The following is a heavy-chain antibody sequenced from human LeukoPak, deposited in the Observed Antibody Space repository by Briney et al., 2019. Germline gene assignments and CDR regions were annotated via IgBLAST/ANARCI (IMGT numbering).Heavy chain of an antibody. D-gene: IGHD6-19*01. V-gene: IGHV3-74*01. CDR2: INSDGSST. CDR3: AVAGSSDYYFDY. Sequence: GGSLRLSCAASGFTFSSYWMHWFRQAPGKGLVWVSRINSDGSSTSYADSVKGRFTISRDNAKNTMYPQMNSLRAEDTAVYYCAVAGSSDYYFDYWGQGTLVTVSS. CDR1: GFTFSSYW. J-gene: IGHJ4*02.